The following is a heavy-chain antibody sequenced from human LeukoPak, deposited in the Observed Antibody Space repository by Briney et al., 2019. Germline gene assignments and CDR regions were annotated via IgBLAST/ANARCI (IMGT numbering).Heavy chain of an antibody. CDR1: GYNFTNYW. CDR2: IYPGDSDT. J-gene: IGHJ4*02. D-gene: IGHD2-15*01. CDR3: ASHELYCSGGSCRDY. Sequence: GESLKISCKASGYNFTNYWIGWVRQMPGKGLEWMGIIYPGDSDTKCSPSFEGQVIISADKSISTAYLQWSSLKASDTAMYYCASHELYCSGGSCRDYWGQGTLVTVSS. V-gene: IGHV5-51*01.